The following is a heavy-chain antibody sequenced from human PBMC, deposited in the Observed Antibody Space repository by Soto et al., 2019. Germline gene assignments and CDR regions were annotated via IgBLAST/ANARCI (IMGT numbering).Heavy chain of an antibody. Sequence: QVQLVQSGAEVKKPGASVKVSCKASGYTFTSYGISWVRQAPGQGLEWMGWISAYNGNTNYAQKLQGRVTMTTDTSTSTAYMELRSLRSDDTAVYDCARVARPVSGWYMRPFDYWGQGTLVTVAS. CDR1: GYTFTSYG. V-gene: IGHV1-18*01. J-gene: IGHJ4*02. CDR3: ARVARPVSGWYMRPFDY. D-gene: IGHD6-19*01. CDR2: ISAYNGNT.